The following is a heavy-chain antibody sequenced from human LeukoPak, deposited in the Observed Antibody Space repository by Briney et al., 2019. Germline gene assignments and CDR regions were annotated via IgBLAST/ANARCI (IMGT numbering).Heavy chain of an antibody. D-gene: IGHD3-22*01. V-gene: IGHV4-39*07. J-gene: IGHJ4*02. CDR1: GGSISSSSYY. Sequence: SETLSLTCTVSGGSISSSSYYWGWIRQPPGKGLEWIGSIYYSGSTYYNPSLKSRVTISVDKSKNQFSLKLSSVTAADTAVYYCARGYDSSGYYYRYYFDYWGQGTLVTVSS. CDR3: ARGYDSSGYYYRYYFDY. CDR2: IYYSGST.